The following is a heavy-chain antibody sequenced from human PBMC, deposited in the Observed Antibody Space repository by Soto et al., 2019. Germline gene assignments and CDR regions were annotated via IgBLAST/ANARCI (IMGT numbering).Heavy chain of an antibody. D-gene: IGHD1-1*01. CDR1: GFTFSSYA. CDR2: ISDTGGST. J-gene: IGHJ4*02. V-gene: IGHV3-23*01. CDR3: AKRERRPDWTEIDS. Sequence: PGGSLRLSCAASGFTFSSYAMNWVRQAPGKGLEWVSTISDTGGSTYYADSVKGRFTISRDNSKNTLFLQMNSLRAEDTALYYCAKRERRPDWTEIDSWGQGTLVTVSS.